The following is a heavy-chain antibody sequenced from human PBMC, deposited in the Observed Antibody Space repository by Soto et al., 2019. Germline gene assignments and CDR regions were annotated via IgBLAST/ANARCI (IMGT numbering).Heavy chain of an antibody. D-gene: IGHD3-3*01. CDR2: IGSGGGTI. V-gene: IGHV3-11*01. CDR1: GFTFSDYY. J-gene: IGHJ4*02. CDR3: ARRRDFLDS. Sequence: VQLVESGGGLVKPGGSLRLSCAASGFTFSDYYMTWVRQAPGKGLEWVSYIGSGGGTIYYADSVKGRFTISSDNAKSSLFLQMNSLRAEDTAVYYCARRRDFLDSWGQGTLVTVSS.